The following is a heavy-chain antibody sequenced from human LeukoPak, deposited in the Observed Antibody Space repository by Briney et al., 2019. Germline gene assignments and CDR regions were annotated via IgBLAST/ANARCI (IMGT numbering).Heavy chain of an antibody. D-gene: IGHD2-8*01. J-gene: IGHJ4*02. V-gene: IGHV3-21*01. CDR2: ISSSSRYT. CDR1: GFSFSNYN. CDR3: ARDLSGVGGNSFTPSYFGY. Sequence: GGSLRLSCAASGFSFSNYNMNWVRQAPGKGLEWVSSISSSSRYTYYADSVKGRFTISRDNAKNSLYLQMNSLRVEDTAVYYCARDLSGVGGNSFTPSYFGYWGQGTLVTVSS.